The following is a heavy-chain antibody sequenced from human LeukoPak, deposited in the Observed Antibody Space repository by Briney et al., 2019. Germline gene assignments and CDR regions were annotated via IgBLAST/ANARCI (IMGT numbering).Heavy chain of an antibody. D-gene: IGHD2-15*01. CDR1: GGTFSSYA. Sequence: ASVKVSCKASGGTFSSYAISWVRQAPGQGLEWMGWVNLKSGYTGYAQKFQGRVTITRDTSISTAYMELSSLRSEDTAVYYCARVDGSPDYWGQGTLVTVSS. V-gene: IGHV1-8*03. J-gene: IGHJ4*02. CDR2: VNLKSGYT. CDR3: ARVDGSPDY.